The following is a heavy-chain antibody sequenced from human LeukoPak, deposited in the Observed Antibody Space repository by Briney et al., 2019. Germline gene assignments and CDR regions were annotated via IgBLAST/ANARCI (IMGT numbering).Heavy chain of an antibody. Sequence: GGSLRLSCAASGFTFSSYWMHWVRQAPGKGLVWVSRTNTDGSTTSYADSVKGRFTISRDNAKNTLYLQMNSLRVEDTAVYYCARDEDDYGGNSPLGYWGQGTLVTVSS. CDR2: TNTDGSTT. D-gene: IGHD4-23*01. CDR1: GFTFSSYW. J-gene: IGHJ4*02. CDR3: ARDEDDYGGNSPLGY. V-gene: IGHV3-74*01.